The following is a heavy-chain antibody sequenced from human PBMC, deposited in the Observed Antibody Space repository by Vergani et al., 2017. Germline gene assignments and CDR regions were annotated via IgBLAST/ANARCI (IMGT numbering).Heavy chain of an antibody. J-gene: IGHJ6*02. Sequence: QEQLVQSGAEVRKPGASVKVSCKASGYNFTSFDINWVRLATGQGLEWMGWMNPKSGNTAYAAKFQGRITMTRDSSTDTAYMELSSLRSEDTAVYYCASRDITIFGVVIIRGYYYYGMDVWGQGTTVTVSS. CDR2: MNPKSGNT. D-gene: IGHD3-3*01. CDR1: GYNFTSFD. V-gene: IGHV1-8*01. CDR3: ASRDITIFGVVIIRGYYYYGMDV.